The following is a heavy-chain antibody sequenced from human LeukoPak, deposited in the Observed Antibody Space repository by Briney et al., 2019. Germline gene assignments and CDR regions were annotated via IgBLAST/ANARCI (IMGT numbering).Heavy chain of an antibody. V-gene: IGHV3-7*01. CDR3: ARGGHYFFDN. CDR1: GFLFSTYE. CDR2: IKEDGSEK. Sequence: GGSLRLSCAASGFLFSTYEMNWVRQAPGKGLEWVANIKEDGSEKYYVDSVKGRFTISRDNAKNSLYLQMNSLRVEDTAVYYCARGGHYFFDNWGQGTLVTVSS. J-gene: IGHJ4*02.